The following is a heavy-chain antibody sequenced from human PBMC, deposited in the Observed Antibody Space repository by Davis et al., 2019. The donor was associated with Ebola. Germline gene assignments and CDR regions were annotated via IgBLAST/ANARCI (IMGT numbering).Heavy chain of an antibody. J-gene: IGHJ4*02. CDR3: TTLGYCSSTSCSDY. Sequence: PSETLSLTCAVYGGSFSGYYWSWVRQAPGKGLEWVGRIKSKTDGGTTDYAAPVKGRFTISRDDSKNTLYLQMNSLKTEDTAVYYCTTLGYCSSTSCSDYWGQGTLVTVSS. CDR2: IKSKTDGGTT. V-gene: IGHV3-15*07. D-gene: IGHD2-2*01. CDR1: GGSFSGYY.